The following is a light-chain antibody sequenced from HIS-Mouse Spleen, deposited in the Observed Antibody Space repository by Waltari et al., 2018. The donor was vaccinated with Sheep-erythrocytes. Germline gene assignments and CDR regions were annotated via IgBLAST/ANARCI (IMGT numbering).Light chain of an antibody. V-gene: IGKV1-9*01. CDR1: QGISSY. Sequence: DIQLTQSPSFLSASVGDRVTITCRASQGISSYLAWYQQKPGKAPKLLIYAASTLQSGVPSRFSGSGSGTEFTPTISSLQPEDFATYYCQQLNSYLTWTFGQGTKVEIK. J-gene: IGKJ1*01. CDR3: QQLNSYLTWT. CDR2: AAS.